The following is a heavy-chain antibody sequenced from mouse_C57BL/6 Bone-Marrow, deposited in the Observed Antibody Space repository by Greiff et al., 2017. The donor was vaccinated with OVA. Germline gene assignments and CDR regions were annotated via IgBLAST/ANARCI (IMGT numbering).Heavy chain of an antibody. Sequence: DVKLVESGGGLVQPKGSLKLSCAASGFSFNTYAMNWVRQAPGKGLEWVARIRSKSNNYATYYADSVKDRFTISRDDSESMLYLQMNNLKTEDTAMYYCVRPPGYYDAMDYWGQGTSVTVSS. CDR3: VRPPGYYDAMDY. V-gene: IGHV10-1*01. J-gene: IGHJ4*01. CDR1: GFSFNTYA. D-gene: IGHD2-2*01. CDR2: IRSKSNNYAT.